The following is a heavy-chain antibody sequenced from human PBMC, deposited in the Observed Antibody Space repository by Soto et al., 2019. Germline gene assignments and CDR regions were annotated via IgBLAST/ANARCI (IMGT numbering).Heavy chain of an antibody. CDR2: ISYHGSDK. CDR3: AKDHLTTTVTTVGY. CDR1: GFTFSNYG. V-gene: IGHV3-30*18. Sequence: QVQLVESGGGVVQPGRSLRLSCAASGFTFSNYGMHWVRQAPGKGLEWVAVISYHGSDKYYADSVKGRFTISRDNSKNARYLHMDSLRAEDTAGYDCAKDHLTTTVTTVGYWGQGTLVTVSS. D-gene: IGHD4-17*01. J-gene: IGHJ4*02.